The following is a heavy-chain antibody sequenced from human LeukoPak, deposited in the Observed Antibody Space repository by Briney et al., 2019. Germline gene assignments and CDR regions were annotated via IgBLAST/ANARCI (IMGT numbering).Heavy chain of an antibody. CDR2: SDGSST. CDR1: GFTFSSYW. J-gene: IGHJ4*02. V-gene: IGHV3-74*01. D-gene: IGHD6-13*01. CDR3: GRGGKVEQLVLAR. Sequence: GGSLRLSCVASGFTFSSYWMHWGRQAPGKGLVWVSRSDGSSTTYADSVKGRFTISRDNAKNTLYLQMNSLRAEDTAVYYCGRGGKVEQLVLARWGQGSLVTVSS.